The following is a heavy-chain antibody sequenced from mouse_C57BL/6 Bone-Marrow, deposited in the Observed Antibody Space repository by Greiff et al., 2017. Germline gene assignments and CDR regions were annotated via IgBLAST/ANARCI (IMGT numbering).Heavy chain of an antibody. J-gene: IGHJ2*01. Sequence: EVQLVESGGGLVQPKGSLKLSCAASGFSFNTYAMNWVRKAPGKGLEWVARIRSKSNNYATYYADSVKDRFTISRDDSESMLYLQMNNLKTEDTAMDYCVRHGGGTVSFDYWGQGTTLTVSS. CDR1: GFSFNTYA. V-gene: IGHV10-1*01. D-gene: IGHD4-1*01. CDR3: VRHGGGTVSFDY. CDR2: IRSKSNNYAT.